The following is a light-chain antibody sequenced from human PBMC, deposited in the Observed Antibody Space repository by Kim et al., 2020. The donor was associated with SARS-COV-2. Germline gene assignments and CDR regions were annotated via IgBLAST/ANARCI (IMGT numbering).Light chain of an antibody. CDR1: QTVNNY. V-gene: IGKV3-11*01. CDR2: DAS. J-gene: IGKJ4*01. Sequence: EIVLTQSPATLSLSPGERATLSCRASQTVNNYLAWYQHKPGQPPRLLIYDASSRAAGIPARFSGSGSGTDFTLTISSLEPEDFAVYYCQQRRNWPPLTFGGGTKVDIK. CDR3: QQRRNWPPLT.